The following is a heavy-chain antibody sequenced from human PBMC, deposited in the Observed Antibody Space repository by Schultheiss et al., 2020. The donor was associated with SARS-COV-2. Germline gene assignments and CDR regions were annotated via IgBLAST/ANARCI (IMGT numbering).Heavy chain of an antibody. CDR1: GYSISSGHH. J-gene: IGHJ4*02. Sequence: SETLSLTCSVSGYSISSGHHWGWIRQPPGKGLEWIGDINHRGSTNYNPSLRSRVTISVDTSKNQFSLKLNSVTAADTAVYYCARRRQDTNAYSYFDSWGQGTLVTVSS. D-gene: IGHD4-11*01. CDR2: INHRGST. V-gene: IGHV4-38-2*01. CDR3: ARRRQDTNAYSYFDS.